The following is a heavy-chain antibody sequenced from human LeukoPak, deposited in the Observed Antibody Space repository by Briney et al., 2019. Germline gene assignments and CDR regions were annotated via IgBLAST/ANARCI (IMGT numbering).Heavy chain of an antibody. Sequence: SETLSLTCTVSGGSISSSSYYWGWIRQPPGKGLEWIGSIYYSGSTYYNPSLKSRVTISVDTSKNQFSLKLSSVTAADMAVYYCARGRGMVRGVPCTHFDYWGQGTLVTVSS. V-gene: IGHV4-39*07. CDR3: ARGRGMVRGVPCTHFDY. CDR1: GGSISSSSYY. CDR2: IYYSGST. D-gene: IGHD3-10*01. J-gene: IGHJ4*02.